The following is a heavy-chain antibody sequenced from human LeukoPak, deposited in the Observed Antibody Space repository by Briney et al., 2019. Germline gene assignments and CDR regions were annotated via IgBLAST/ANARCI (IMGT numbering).Heavy chain of an antibody. CDR1: EFSVGSNY. CDR3: AKDGTSYYYIYY. Sequence: GGSLRLSCAASEFSVGSNYMTWVRQAPGKGLEWVSLIYSGGSTYYADSVKGRFTISRDDSKNTLYLQMNSLRGDDTAVYYCAKDGTSYYYIYYWGQGTLVTVSS. D-gene: IGHD2/OR15-2a*01. V-gene: IGHV3-66*01. CDR2: IYSGGST. J-gene: IGHJ4*02.